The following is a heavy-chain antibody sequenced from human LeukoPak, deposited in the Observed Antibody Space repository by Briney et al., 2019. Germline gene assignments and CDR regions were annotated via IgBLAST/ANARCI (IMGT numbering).Heavy chain of an antibody. CDR2: ISSTGGTI. CDR3: ARPRTAGTYAFDI. D-gene: IGHD6-13*01. V-gene: IGHV3-48*04. Sequence: GGSLRLSCVGSGFTFSNYLMNWVRQAPGKGLEWVSFISSTGGTIYYADAVKGRFTVSRDNAKNSLYLQMNSLRAEDTALYHCARPRTAGTYAFDIWGQGTMVTVSS. J-gene: IGHJ3*02. CDR1: GFTFSNYL.